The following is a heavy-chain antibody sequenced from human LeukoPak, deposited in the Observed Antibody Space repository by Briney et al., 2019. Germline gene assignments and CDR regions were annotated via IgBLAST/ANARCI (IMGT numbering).Heavy chain of an antibody. D-gene: IGHD3-10*01. CDR1: GFTFSSYS. CDR2: INSNGRNI. V-gene: IGHV3-48*04. CDR3: LCLWFGKGVY. J-gene: IGHJ4*02. Sequence: GGSLRLSCAASGFTFSSYSMMWVRQAPGKGLEWISYINSNGRNIDYADSVRGRFTISRDNAKNSLFLQMNSLRAEDTAVYYCLCLWFGKGVYWGRGTLVTVSS.